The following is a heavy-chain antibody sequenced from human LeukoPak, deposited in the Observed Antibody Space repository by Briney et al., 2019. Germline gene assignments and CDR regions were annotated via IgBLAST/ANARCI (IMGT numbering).Heavy chain of an antibody. D-gene: IGHD5-12*01. CDR3: ARGYGDYGMDV. J-gene: IGHJ6*02. V-gene: IGHV1-69*02. CDR1: GGTFSSYT. Sequence: ASVKVSCKASGGTFSSYTISWVRQAPEQGLEWMGRIIPILGIANYAQKFQGRVTITADKSTSTAYMELSSLRSEDTAVYYCARGYGDYGMDVWGQGTTVTVSS. CDR2: IIPILGIA.